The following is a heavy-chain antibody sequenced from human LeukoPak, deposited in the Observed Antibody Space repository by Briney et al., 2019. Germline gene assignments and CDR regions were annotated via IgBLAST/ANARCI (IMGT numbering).Heavy chain of an antibody. CDR1: GDSIRSSGYY. CDR2: MFYGETT. J-gene: IGHJ4*02. Sequence: SETLSLTCIVSGDSIRSSGYYWGWIRQPPGKGLEGIGSMFYGETTSYSPSLQSRVTISLDTSKNQFSLRLNSVTAADTAVYYCARLERSRMDGAQYWGQGTLVTVSS. V-gene: IGHV4-39*01. D-gene: IGHD4/OR15-4a*01. CDR3: ARLERSRMDGAQY.